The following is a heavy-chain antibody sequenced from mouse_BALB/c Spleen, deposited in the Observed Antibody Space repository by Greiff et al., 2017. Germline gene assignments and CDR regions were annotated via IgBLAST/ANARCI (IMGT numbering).Heavy chain of an antibody. Sequence: EVQRVESGGGLVQPGGSRKLSCAASGFTFSSFGMHWVRQAPEKGLEWVAYISSGSSTIYYADTVKGRFTISRDNPKNTLFLQMTSLRSEDTAMYYCARGGVDGYWYFDVWGAGTTVTVSA. J-gene: IGHJ1*01. CDR2: ISSGSSTI. CDR1: GFTFSSFG. CDR3: ARGGVDGYWYFDV. V-gene: IGHV5-17*02.